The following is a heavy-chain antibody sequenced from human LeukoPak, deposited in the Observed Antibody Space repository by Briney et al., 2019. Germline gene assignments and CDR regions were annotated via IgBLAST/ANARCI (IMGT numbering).Heavy chain of an antibody. D-gene: IGHD6-19*01. CDR3: ARDTGSGWYPDAFDI. CDR1: GYTSTSYG. Sequence: ASVKVSCKASGYTSTSYGISWVRQAPGQGLEWMGWISAYNGNTNYAQKLQGRVTMTTDTSTSTAYMELRSLRSDDTAVYYCARDTGSGWYPDAFDIWGQGTMVTVSS. V-gene: IGHV1-18*01. J-gene: IGHJ3*02. CDR2: ISAYNGNT.